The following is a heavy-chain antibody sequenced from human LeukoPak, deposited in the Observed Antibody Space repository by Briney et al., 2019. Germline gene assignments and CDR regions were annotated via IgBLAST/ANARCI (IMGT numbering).Heavy chain of an antibody. D-gene: IGHD6-6*01. CDR2: INHSGST. V-gene: IGHV4-34*01. J-gene: IGHJ5*02. CDR1: GGSISGYY. Sequence: SETLSLTCTVSGGSISGYYWSWIRQPPGKGLKWIGEINHSGSTNYNPSLKSRVTISVDTSKNQFSLKLSSVTAADTAVYYCARGGGEYSSSSTGRNWFDPWGQGTLVTVSS. CDR3: ARGGGEYSSSSTGRNWFDP.